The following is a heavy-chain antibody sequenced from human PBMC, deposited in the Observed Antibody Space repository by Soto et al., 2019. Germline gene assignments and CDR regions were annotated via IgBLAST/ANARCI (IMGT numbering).Heavy chain of an antibody. Sequence: SETLSLTCTVSGGSISSSSYYWGWIRQPPGKGLEWIGSIYYSGSTYYNPSLKSRVTISVDTSKNQFSLKLSSVTAADTAVYYCASQRLAGGYYYGSGRSPTGYFDYWGQGTLVTVSS. J-gene: IGHJ4*02. CDR3: ASQRLAGGYYYGSGRSPTGYFDY. V-gene: IGHV4-39*01. CDR2: IYYSGST. D-gene: IGHD3-10*01. CDR1: GGSISSSSYY.